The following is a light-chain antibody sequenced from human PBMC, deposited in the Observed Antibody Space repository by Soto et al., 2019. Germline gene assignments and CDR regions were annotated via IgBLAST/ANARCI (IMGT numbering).Light chain of an antibody. CDR3: MQTTPLPHT. Sequence: DIVMTQIPLSSPVTLGQPASISCSSSQSLVYSDGNTYLSWLQQRPGQAPRLLIYKVSNRFPGVPDRFSGSGAGTDFTLTISRVEAEDVGVYYCMQTTPLPHTFGGGTKVEIK. V-gene: IGKV2-24*01. CDR2: KVS. CDR1: QSLVYSDGNTY. J-gene: IGKJ4*01.